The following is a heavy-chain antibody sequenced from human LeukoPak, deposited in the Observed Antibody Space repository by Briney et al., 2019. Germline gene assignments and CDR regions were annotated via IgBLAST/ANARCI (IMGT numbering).Heavy chain of an antibody. CDR1: GFTFTTYW. J-gene: IGHJ4*02. CDR2: INSDGSIT. D-gene: IGHD5-18*01. V-gene: IGHV3-74*01. Sequence: GGSLRLSCAASGFTFTTYWMHWVRQAPGKGLVRVSHINSDGSITSYADSVKGRFTISRDNAKNTLYLQMNSLRAEDAAIYYCMTAAGYNFGQYWGQGTLVTVSS. CDR3: MTAAGYNFGQY.